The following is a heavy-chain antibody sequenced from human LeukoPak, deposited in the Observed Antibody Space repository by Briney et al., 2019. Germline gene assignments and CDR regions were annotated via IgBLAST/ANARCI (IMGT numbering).Heavy chain of an antibody. CDR3: ARDIVGKAAAGTGWFDP. CDR2: ISYDGSNK. CDR1: GFTLSSYA. Sequence: GGSLRLSCAASGFTLSSYAMHWVRQAPGKGLEWVAVISYDGSNKYYADSVKGRFTISRDNSKNTLYLQMNSLRAEDTAVYYCARDIVGKAAAGTGWFDPWGQGTLVTVSS. J-gene: IGHJ5*02. D-gene: IGHD6-13*01. V-gene: IGHV3-30*04.